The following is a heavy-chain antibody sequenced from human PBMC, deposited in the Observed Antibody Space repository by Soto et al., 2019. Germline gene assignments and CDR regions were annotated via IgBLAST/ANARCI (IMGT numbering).Heavy chain of an antibody. CDR3: ARGRYGDY. V-gene: IGHV1-18*01. D-gene: IGHD1-1*01. Sequence: QVHLVQSGAEVKKPGASVKVSCKGSGYAFTTYGITWLRQAPGQGLEWMGWISAHTGNTNYAQKLQGRGTVTRDTSTSTAYMELRSLRSDDTAVYYGARGRYGDYWGQGALVTVSS. CDR2: ISAHTGNT. CDR1: GYAFTTYG. J-gene: IGHJ4*02.